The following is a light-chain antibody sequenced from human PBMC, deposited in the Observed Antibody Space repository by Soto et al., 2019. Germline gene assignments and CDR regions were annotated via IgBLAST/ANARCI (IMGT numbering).Light chain of an antibody. CDR1: SSDVGSYNL. CDR3: CSYGGRRIFDVV. J-gene: IGLJ2*01. Sequence: QSALTQPASVSGSPGQSITISCTGTSSDVGSYNLVSWYQQHPGKAPKLMIYESSKRPSGVSNRFSGSKSGNTASLTISGLQAEDEADYYCCSYGGRRIFDVVFGGGTKVTVL. CDR2: ESS. V-gene: IGLV2-23*03.